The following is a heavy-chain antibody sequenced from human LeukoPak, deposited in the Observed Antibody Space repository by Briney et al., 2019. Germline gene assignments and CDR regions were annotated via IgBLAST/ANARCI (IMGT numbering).Heavy chain of an antibody. J-gene: IGHJ5*02. Sequence: SETLSLTCTVSGGSISSSSYYWSWIRHPPGKGLEWIGEISHSGTTNYNPSLKSRVTISVDTSKNQFSLKLRSVTAADTAAYYCARGKGSSSGWYGVPRWFDPWGEGTLVTVSS. CDR3: ARGKGSSSGWYGVPRWFDP. CDR2: ISHSGTT. CDR1: GGSISSSSYY. D-gene: IGHD6-19*01. V-gene: IGHV4-39*07.